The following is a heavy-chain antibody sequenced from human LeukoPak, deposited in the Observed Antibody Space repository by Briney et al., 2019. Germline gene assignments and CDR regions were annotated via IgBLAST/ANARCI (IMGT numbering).Heavy chain of an antibody. Sequence: GGSLRLSCAASGFTFSSYWMHWVRQAPGKGLVWVSRINSDGSSTSYADSVKGRFTISRDNAKNTLYLQMNSLRAEDTAVYYCAKEHTPMVRGVIGYWGQGTLVTVSS. CDR1: GFTFSSYW. D-gene: IGHD3-10*01. CDR3: AKEHTPMVRGVIGY. CDR2: INSDGSST. J-gene: IGHJ4*02. V-gene: IGHV3-74*01.